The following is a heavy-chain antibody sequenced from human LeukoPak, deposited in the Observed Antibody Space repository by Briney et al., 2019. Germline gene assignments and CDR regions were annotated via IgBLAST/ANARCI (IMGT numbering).Heavy chain of an antibody. CDR1: GYSFTSYW. D-gene: IGHD3-10*01. V-gene: IGHV5-51*01. J-gene: IGHJ4*02. Sequence: GESLKISCKGSGYSFTSYWIGWVRQMPGKGLEWMGIIYPGDSDTRYSPSFQGQVTISADKSISTAYLQWSSLKASDTAMYYCASGRALLWFGELPDYWGQGTPVTVSS. CDR2: IYPGDSDT. CDR3: ASGRALLWFGELPDY.